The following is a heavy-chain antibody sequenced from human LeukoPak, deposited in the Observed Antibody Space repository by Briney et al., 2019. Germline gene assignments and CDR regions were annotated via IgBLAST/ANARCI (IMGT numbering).Heavy chain of an antibody. CDR2: INHSGST. CDR1: GGSISSGGYY. D-gene: IGHD3-10*01. V-gene: IGHV4-30-2*01. CDR3: ARDNDGSLTDALDI. J-gene: IGHJ3*02. Sequence: PSETLSLTCTVSGGSISSGGYYWSWIRQPPGKGLEWIGYINHSGSTYYNPSLKSRVTISVDRSKNQFSLKLSSVTAADTAVYYCARDNDGSLTDALDIWGQGTMVTVSS.